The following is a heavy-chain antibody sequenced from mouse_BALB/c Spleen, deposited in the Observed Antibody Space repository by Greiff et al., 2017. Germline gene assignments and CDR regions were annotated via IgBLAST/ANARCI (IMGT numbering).Heavy chain of an antibody. J-gene: IGHJ3*01. D-gene: IGHD2-4*01. CDR1: GFTFSSFG. Sequence: VQVVESGGGLVQPGGSRKLSCAASGFTFSSFGMHWVRQAPEKGLEWVAYISSGSSTIYYADTVKGRFTISRDNPKNTLFLQMTSLRSEDTAMYYCARMITFAYWGQGTLVTVSA. CDR2: ISSGSSTI. CDR3: ARMITFAY. V-gene: IGHV5-17*02.